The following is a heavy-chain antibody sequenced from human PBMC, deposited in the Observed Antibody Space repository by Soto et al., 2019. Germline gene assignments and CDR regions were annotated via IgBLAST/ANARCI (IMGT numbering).Heavy chain of an antibody. J-gene: IGHJ2*01. CDR2: ISGGGDAT. D-gene: IGHD2-2*01. Sequence: ESGGDLVQPGGSLRLSCAGSGFTFINYAMNWVRQAPGKGLEWVSSISGGGDATFFADSVRGRFTISRDNSKNTVTLQMNSLGVDDTAVYYCARKILGSTSRPNYWYFDLWGRGTLVTVSS. V-gene: IGHV3-23*01. CDR1: GFTFINYA. CDR3: ARKILGSTSRPNYWYFDL.